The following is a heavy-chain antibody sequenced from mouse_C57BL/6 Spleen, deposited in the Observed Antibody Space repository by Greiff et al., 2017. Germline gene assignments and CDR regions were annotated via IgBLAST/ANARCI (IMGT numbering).Heavy chain of an antibody. CDR1: GYTFTSYG. CDR2: IYPRSGNT. V-gene: IGHV1-81*01. J-gene: IGHJ2*01. D-gene: IGHD2-2*01. CDR3: ARGYDGDFDY. Sequence: VMLVESGAELARPGASVKLSCKASGYTFTSYGISWVKQRTGQGLEWIGEIYPRSGNTYYNEKFKGKATLTADKSSSTAYMELRSLTSEDSAVYFCARGYDGDFDYWGQGTTLTVSS.